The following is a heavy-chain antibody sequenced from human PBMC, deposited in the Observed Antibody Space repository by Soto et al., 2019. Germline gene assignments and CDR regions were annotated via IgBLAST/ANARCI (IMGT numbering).Heavy chain of an antibody. Sequence: ASVKVSCKASGYTFTGYYMHWVRQAPGQGLEWMGWINPNSGGTNYAQKFQGWVTMTRDTSISTAYMELSGLRSDDTAVYDCARDISPLLWVGELYRYGMDGWGQGTTVTVSS. J-gene: IGHJ6*02. V-gene: IGHV1-2*04. CDR2: INPNSGGT. D-gene: IGHD3-10*01. CDR1: GYTFTGYY. CDR3: ARDISPLLWVGELYRYGMDG.